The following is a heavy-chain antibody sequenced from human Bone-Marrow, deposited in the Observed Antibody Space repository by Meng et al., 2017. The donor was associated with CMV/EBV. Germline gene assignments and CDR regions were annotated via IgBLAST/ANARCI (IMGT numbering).Heavy chain of an antibody. V-gene: IGHV3-33*06. Sequence: GESLKISCAASGFTFSNYGMHWVRQAPGKGLEWVAVIWYDGSNKYYADSVKGRFTISRDNSKNTLYLQMNSLRAEDTAVYYCAKDESVAARGMDVWGQGTTVTVSS. D-gene: IGHD6-6*01. CDR3: AKDESVAARGMDV. CDR1: GFTFSNYG. CDR2: IWYDGSNK. J-gene: IGHJ6*02.